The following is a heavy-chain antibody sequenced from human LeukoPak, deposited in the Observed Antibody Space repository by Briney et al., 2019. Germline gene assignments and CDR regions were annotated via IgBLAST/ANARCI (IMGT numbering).Heavy chain of an antibody. D-gene: IGHD5-12*01. CDR2: INHSGST. CDR1: GVSFSGYY. J-gene: IGHJ1*01. Sequence: PSETLSLTCAVYGVSFSGYYWSWIRQPPGKGLEWIGEINHSGSTNYNPSLKSRVTISVDTSKNQFSLKLSSVTAADTAVYYCARGVRLRNSGYSGYRAPGLYFQHWGQGTLVTVSS. CDR3: ARGVRLRNSGYSGYRAPGLYFQH. V-gene: IGHV4-34*01.